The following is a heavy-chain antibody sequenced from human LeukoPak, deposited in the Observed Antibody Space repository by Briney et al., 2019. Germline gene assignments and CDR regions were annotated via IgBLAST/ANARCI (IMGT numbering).Heavy chain of an antibody. CDR3: ARVGYYYGSGSYSSNWFDP. V-gene: IGHV4-39*01. CDR2: IYYSGST. D-gene: IGHD3-10*01. J-gene: IGHJ5*02. Sequence: RASETLSLTCTVSGGSISSSSYYWGWIRQPPGKGLEWIGSIYYSGSTYYNPSLKSRVTISVDTSKNQFSLKLSSVTAADTAVYYCARVGYYYGSGSYSSNWFDPWGQGTLVTVSS. CDR1: GGSISSSSYY.